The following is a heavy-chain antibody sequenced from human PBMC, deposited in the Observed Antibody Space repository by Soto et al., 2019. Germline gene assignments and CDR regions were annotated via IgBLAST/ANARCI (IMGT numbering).Heavy chain of an antibody. D-gene: IGHD3-22*01. CDR3: AKDLGESSGYSYPFYYYYGMDV. CDR1: GFTFSSYG. Sequence: PVGSLRLSCAASGFTFSSYGMHWVRQAPGKGLEWVAVISNDGSSKYYADSVKGRSTISRDKSKNTLYLQMNSLRAEDTAVYYCAKDLGESSGYSYPFYYYYGMDVWGQGTTVTVS. CDR2: ISNDGSSK. V-gene: IGHV3-30*18. J-gene: IGHJ6*02.